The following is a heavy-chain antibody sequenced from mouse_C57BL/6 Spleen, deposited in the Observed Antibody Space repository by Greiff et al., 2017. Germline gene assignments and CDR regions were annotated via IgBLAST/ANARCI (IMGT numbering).Heavy chain of an antibody. Sequence: QVQLQQSGAELMKPGASVKLSCKATGYTFTGYWIEWVKQRPGHGLEWIGEILPGSGSTNYNEKFKGKATLTADTSSNTAYMQLSSLTTEDSAIYYCARRSAVYDGYYYAMDYWGQGTSVTVSS. J-gene: IGHJ4*01. CDR2: ILPGSGST. CDR3: ARRSAVYDGYYYAMDY. D-gene: IGHD2-3*01. CDR1: GYTFTGYW. V-gene: IGHV1-9*01.